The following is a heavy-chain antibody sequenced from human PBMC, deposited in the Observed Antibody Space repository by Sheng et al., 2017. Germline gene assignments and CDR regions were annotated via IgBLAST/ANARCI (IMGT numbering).Heavy chain of an antibody. CDR2: SRNKAKSYTT. Sequence: ESGGGLVQPGGSLRLSCAASRFTFSDHYMDWVRQAPGKGLEWVGRSRNKAKSYTTEYAASVKGRFTISRDDSKNSVYLQMNSLKTEDTAVYYCARAESDPSDYYMDVWGKGTTVTVSS. J-gene: IGHJ6*03. CDR3: ARAESDPSDYYMDV. V-gene: IGHV3-72*01. CDR1: RFTFSDHY.